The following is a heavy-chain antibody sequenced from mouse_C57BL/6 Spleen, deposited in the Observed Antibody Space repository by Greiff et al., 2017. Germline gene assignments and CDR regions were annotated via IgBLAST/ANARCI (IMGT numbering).Heavy chain of an antibody. CDR3: AREVLFDYGSTYFDY. CDR2: IDPEDGET. J-gene: IGHJ2*01. Sequence: EVQLVESGAELVKPGASVKLSCTASGFNIKDYYMHWVKQRTEQGLEWIGRIDPEDGETKYAPQFQGKATITADTSSNTAYLQLSSLTSEDTAVYYCAREVLFDYGSTYFDYWGQGTTLTVSS. V-gene: IGHV14-2*01. CDR1: GFNIKDYY. D-gene: IGHD1-1*01.